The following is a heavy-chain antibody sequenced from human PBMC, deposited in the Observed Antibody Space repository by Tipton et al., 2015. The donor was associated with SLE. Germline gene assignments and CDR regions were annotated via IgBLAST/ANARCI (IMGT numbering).Heavy chain of an antibody. Sequence: QLVQSGPEVKKPGASVEVSCKASGYTFTGYYMHWVRQAPGQGLEWMGWINPNSGGTNYAQKFQGRVTMTRDTSISTAYMELSRLRSDDTAVYYCARDLRGYDSSGYEDYWGQGTLVTVSS. CDR2: INPNSGGT. D-gene: IGHD3-22*01. CDR1: GYTFTGYY. CDR3: ARDLRGYDSSGYEDY. J-gene: IGHJ4*02. V-gene: IGHV1-2*02.